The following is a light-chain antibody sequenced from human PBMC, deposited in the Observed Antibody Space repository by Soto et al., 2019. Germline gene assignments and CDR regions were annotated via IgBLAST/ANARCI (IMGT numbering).Light chain of an antibody. CDR1: QRVSNSL. J-gene: IGKJ3*01. V-gene: IGKV3-20*01. CDR3: QTYGDSVFT. Sequence: EIVLTQSPGTLSLSPGERATLSCRASQRVSNSLVAWYQQKPGQAPRPLISAASSRATGVPDRFSGSGSGTDFTLTISSLEPEDFAVDYCQTYGDSVFTFGHGKKVETK. CDR2: AAS.